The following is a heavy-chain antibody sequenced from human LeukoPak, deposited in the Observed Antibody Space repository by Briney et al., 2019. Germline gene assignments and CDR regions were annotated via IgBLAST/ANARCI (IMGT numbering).Heavy chain of an antibody. D-gene: IGHD1-26*01. CDR3: ARGGSYLSAFDI. J-gene: IGHJ3*02. Sequence: GGSLRLSCAASGFTFSSYSMNWVRQAPGKGLEWVSSISSSSSYIYYADSVKGRFTISRDNSKNTLYLQMNSLRAEDTAVYYCARGGSYLSAFDIWGQGTMVTVSS. V-gene: IGHV3-21*04. CDR1: GFTFSSYS. CDR2: ISSSSSYI.